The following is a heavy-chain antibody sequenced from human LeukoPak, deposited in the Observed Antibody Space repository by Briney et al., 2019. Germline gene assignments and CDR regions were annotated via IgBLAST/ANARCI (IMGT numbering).Heavy chain of an antibody. CDR1: GGSISSSSYY. J-gene: IGHJ4*02. CDR2: IYYSGST. V-gene: IGHV4-39*01. Sequence: PSETLSLTCTVSGGSISSSSYYWGWIRQPPGKGLEWIGSIYYSGSTYYNPSLKSRVTISVDTSKNQFSLKLSSVTAADTAVYYCARLRDWGNRGSGWYFDYWGQGTLVTVSS. D-gene: IGHD6-19*01. CDR3: ARLRDWGNRGSGWYFDY.